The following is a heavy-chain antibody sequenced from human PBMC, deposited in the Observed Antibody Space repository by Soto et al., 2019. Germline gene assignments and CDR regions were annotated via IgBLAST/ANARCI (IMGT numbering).Heavy chain of an antibody. CDR1: GGTFSSYA. CDR3: ASPFEYSSLSHRFRDYYYSGMGV. D-gene: IGHD6-6*01. J-gene: IGHJ6*01. V-gene: IGHV1-69*12. Sequence: QVQLVQSGAEVKKPGSSVKVSCKASGGTFSSYAISWVRQAPGQGLEWMGGIIPIFGTANYAQKFQGRVTIPADESTRTAYMELSSLRSGDTAVYYCASPFEYSSLSHRFRDYYYSGMGVLGQGTTVTVSS. CDR2: IIPIFGTA.